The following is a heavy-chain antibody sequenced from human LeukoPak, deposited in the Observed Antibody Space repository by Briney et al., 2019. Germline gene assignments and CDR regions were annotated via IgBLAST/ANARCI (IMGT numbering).Heavy chain of an antibody. D-gene: IGHD6-13*01. CDR1: GFSISTSNY. V-gene: IGHV4-28*05. J-gene: IGHJ4*02. Sequence: SETLSLTCAVSGFSISTSNYWAWIRQPPGRGLEWIGHIFYTGGIHYNPSLKSRVTMSVDTSRNQFSLKLSSVTAADTAVYYCARGFQQLASLWGQGTLVTVSS. CDR2: IFYTGGI. CDR3: ARGFQQLASL.